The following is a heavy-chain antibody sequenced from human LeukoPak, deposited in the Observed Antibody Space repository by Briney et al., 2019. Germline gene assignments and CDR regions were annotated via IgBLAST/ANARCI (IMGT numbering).Heavy chain of an antibody. D-gene: IGHD6-13*01. CDR2: IIPIFGTA. CDR3: ARDRKWGSSWQKYWYFDL. CDR1: GGTFSSYA. V-gene: IGHV1-69*05. Sequence: ASVKXSCKASGGTFSSYAISWVRQAPGEGVEWMGGIIPIFGTANYAQKFQGRVTINTDESTSTDYMEKRRLRSEDTAVYYCARDRKWGSSWQKYWYFDLWGRGTLVTVSS. J-gene: IGHJ2*01.